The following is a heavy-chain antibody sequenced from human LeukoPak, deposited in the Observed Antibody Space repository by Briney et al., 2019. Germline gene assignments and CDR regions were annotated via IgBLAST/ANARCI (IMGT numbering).Heavy chain of an antibody. Sequence: GASVKVSCKASGHTFTSYGISWVRQAPGQGLEWMGWISAYNGNTNYAQKLQGRVTMTTDTSTSTAYMELRSLRSDDTAVYYCARSGFGLSPVGSFDYWGQGTLVTVSS. J-gene: IGHJ4*02. CDR1: GHTFTSYG. CDR3: ARSGFGLSPVGSFDY. V-gene: IGHV1-18*01. D-gene: IGHD3-3*01. CDR2: ISAYNGNT.